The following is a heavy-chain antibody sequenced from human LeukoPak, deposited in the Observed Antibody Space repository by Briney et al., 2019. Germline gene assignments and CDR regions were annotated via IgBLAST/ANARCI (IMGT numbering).Heavy chain of an antibody. CDR3: AKDPDCTSGVCYTFFDY. V-gene: IGHV3-23*01. CDR1: GFTFSSYA. J-gene: IGHJ4*02. D-gene: IGHD2-8*01. Sequence: GGSLRLSCAASGFTFSSYAMSWVRQAPGKGLEWVSAISGSGGSTYYADSVKGRFTISRDNSKTTLFLHMNGLRAEDTAVYYCAKDPDCTSGVCYTFFDYWGQGTLVTVSS. CDR2: ISGSGGST.